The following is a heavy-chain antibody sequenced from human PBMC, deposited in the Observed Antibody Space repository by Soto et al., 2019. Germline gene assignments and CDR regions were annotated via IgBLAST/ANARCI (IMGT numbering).Heavy chain of an antibody. CDR3: AKLSTVYYYDSSGYLGYFDY. CDR1: GFTFSSYG. V-gene: IGHV3-30*18. D-gene: IGHD3-22*01. CDR2: ISYDGSNK. Sequence: GGSLRLSCAASGFTFSSYGMHWVRQAPGKGLEWVAVISYDGSNKYYADSVKGRFTISRDNSKNTLYLQMNSLRAEDTAVYYCAKLSTVYYYDSSGYLGYFDYWGQGTLVTVSS. J-gene: IGHJ4*02.